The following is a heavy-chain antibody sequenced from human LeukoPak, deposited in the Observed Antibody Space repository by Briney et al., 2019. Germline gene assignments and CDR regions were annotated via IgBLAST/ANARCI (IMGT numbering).Heavy chain of an antibody. D-gene: IGHD6-13*01. CDR1: GFTFSSYW. J-gene: IGHJ4*02. V-gene: IGHV3-7*01. CDR3: AVAAAGTIFDY. Sequence: PGGSLRLSCAASGFTFSSYWMSWVRQAPGKGLEWVANIKQDGSEKYYVDSVKGRSTISRDNAKNSLYLQMNSLRAEDTAVYYCAVAAAGTIFDYWGQGTLVTVSS. CDR2: IKQDGSEK.